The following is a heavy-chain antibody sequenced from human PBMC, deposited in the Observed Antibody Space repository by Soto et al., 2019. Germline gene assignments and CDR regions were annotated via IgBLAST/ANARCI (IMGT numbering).Heavy chain of an antibody. Sequence: GGSLRLSCAAPGFTFIMYALHWVRQAPGKGLEWVAVMSPNGNNQYYADSVKGRFTISRDNAKNSMYLQMNSLRAEDTAVYYCARRSSGRLTTAWAPLDWWGQGTLVTVSS. CDR3: ARRSSGRLTTAWAPLDW. CDR2: MSPNGNNQ. D-gene: IGHD2-15*01. J-gene: IGHJ4*02. CDR1: GFTFIMYA. V-gene: IGHV3-30*14.